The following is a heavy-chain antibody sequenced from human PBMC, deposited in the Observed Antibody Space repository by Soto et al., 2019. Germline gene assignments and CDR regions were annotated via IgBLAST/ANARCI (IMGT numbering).Heavy chain of an antibody. J-gene: IGHJ6*02. CDR2: ISNRGSTI. CDR3: ASARNCSSTTDSCYYYGMDV. V-gene: IGHV3-48*03. D-gene: IGHD2-2*01. Sequence: EVQLVESGGGLVQPGGSLRLSCAASGFTFSSYEMNWVRQAPGKGLEWVSYISNRGSTIYYADSVKCRFTISRDNAKNSLYLEMNSLRAEDTAVYYCASARNCSSTTDSCYYYGMDVWGQGTPVTVSS. CDR1: GFTFSSYE.